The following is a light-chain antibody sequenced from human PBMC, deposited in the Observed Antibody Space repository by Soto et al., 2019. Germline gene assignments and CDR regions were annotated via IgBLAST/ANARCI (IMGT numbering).Light chain of an antibody. CDR2: DDA. CDR1: NIGSKT. J-gene: IGLJ2*01. Sequence: SYELTQPPSVSVAPGQTARLTCGGSNIGSKTVHWYQQKPGQAPVLVVCDDADRPSGIPERFSGSNSGNTAALTISRVEAGHEADYYCQVWDANTDHVVFGGGTQLTVL. V-gene: IGLV3-21*02. CDR3: QVWDANTDHVV.